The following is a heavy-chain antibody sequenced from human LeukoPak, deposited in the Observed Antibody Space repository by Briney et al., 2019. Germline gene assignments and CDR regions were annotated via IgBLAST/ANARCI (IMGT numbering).Heavy chain of an antibody. CDR2: IRGDGSRL. J-gene: IGHJ5*02. D-gene: IGHD1-26*01. Sequence: PGGSLRLSCVASEFSISPFWMTWVRQAPGKGLEWVANIRGDGSRLYYEDSVKGRFTISRDNAKNSLYLQMSNLRAEDTSVYYCARGVVGATKGWFDPWGQGTLVTVSS. CDR1: EFSISPFW. V-gene: IGHV3-7*01. CDR3: ARGVVGATKGWFDP.